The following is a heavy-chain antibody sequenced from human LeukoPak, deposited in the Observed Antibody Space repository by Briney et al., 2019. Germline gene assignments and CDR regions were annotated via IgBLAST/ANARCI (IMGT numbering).Heavy chain of an antibody. D-gene: IGHD4-23*01. Sequence: TLSLTCTVSGGSXSSYYWSWIRQPPGKGLEWIGYIYYSGSTNYNPSLKSRVTISVDTSKNQFSLKLSSVTAADTAVYYCARHMTTVVTTIYYYYGMDVWGQGTTVTVSS. J-gene: IGHJ6*02. CDR3: ARHMTTVVTTIYYYYGMDV. CDR2: IYYSGST. CDR1: GGSXSSYY. V-gene: IGHV4-59*08.